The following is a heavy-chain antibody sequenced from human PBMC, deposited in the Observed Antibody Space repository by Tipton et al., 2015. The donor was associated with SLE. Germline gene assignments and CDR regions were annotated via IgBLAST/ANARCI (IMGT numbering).Heavy chain of an antibody. D-gene: IGHD1-1*01. J-gene: IGHJ3*02. Sequence: TLSLTCTVSGGPISPHYLSWIRQPPGKRLEYIGYIYYSGTTDYNPSLKSRLTISVDTSKNQFSLRMRSVTAADTAVYYCARHKTATRAFDIWGQGTMVTVSS. CDR1: GGPISPHY. V-gene: IGHV4-59*08. CDR2: IYYSGTT. CDR3: ARHKTATRAFDI.